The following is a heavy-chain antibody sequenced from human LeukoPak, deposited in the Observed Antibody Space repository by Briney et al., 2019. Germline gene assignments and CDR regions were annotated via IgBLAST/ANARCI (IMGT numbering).Heavy chain of an antibody. CDR2: TRNKANSYTT. D-gene: IGHD6-13*01. Sequence: GGSLRLSCAASGFTFSDHYMDWVRQAPGKGLEWVSRTRNKANSYTTEYAASVKGRFTISRDDSKNSLYLQMNSLKTEDTAVYYCARNKGYSSSWTPSDYWGQGTLVTVSS. CDR3: ARNKGYSSSWTPSDY. CDR1: GFTFSDHY. J-gene: IGHJ4*02. V-gene: IGHV3-72*01.